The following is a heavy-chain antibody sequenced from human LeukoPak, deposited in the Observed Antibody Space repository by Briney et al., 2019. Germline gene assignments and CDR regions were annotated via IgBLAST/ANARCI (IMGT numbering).Heavy chain of an antibody. CDR3: AKELEWAYYYGMDV. CDR1: GFTFDDYA. D-gene: IGHD1-1*01. V-gene: IGHV3-9*01. J-gene: IGHJ6*02. CDR2: ISWNSGTI. Sequence: GGSLRLSCAASGFTFDDYAMHWVRQAPGKGLEWVSGISWNSGTIGYADSVKGRFTISRDNAKNSLYLQMNSLRAEDTAVYYCAKELEWAYYYGMDVWGQGTTVTVSS.